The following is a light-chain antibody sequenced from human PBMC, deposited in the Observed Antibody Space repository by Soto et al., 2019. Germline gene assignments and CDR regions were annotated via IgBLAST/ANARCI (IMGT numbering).Light chain of an antibody. Sequence: IVMTQSPATLSVSQGERATLSCRASQSVSSNLAWYQQKPGQPPRLLIYGASTRATGIPARFSGSGPGTDFTLAISRLEPEDFAVYYCQQYGTSPITFGQGTLLEIK. CDR2: GAS. CDR3: QQYGTSPIT. J-gene: IGKJ5*01. CDR1: QSVSSN. V-gene: IGKV3-15*01.